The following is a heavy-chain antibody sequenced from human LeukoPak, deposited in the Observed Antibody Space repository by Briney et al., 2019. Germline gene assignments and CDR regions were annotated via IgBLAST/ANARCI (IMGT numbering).Heavy chain of an antibody. V-gene: IGHV3-49*04. CDR2: IRSKAYGGTT. CDR3: TRDVSPTYYYDSSGYYRDLFDY. CDR1: GFTFGVYA. D-gene: IGHD3-22*01. J-gene: IGHJ4*02. Sequence: GGSLRLSCTASGFTFGVYAMSWVRQAPGKGLEWVGFIRSKAYGGTTEYAASVKGRFTISRDDSESIAYLQMNSLKTEDTAVYYCTRDVSPTYYYDSSGYYRDLFDYWGQGTLVTVSS.